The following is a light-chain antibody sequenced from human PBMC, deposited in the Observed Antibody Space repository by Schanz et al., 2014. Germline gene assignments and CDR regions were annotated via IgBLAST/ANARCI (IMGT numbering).Light chain of an antibody. V-gene: IGLV1-40*01. CDR1: SSDIGAAHD. CDR2: RNI. Sequence: QSVLTQPPSVSGAPGQRVTISCTGSSSDIGAAHDVHWYQQLPGTAPKLLIYRNIHRPSGVPDRFSGSKSGTSASLAITGLQAEDEADYHCSSHTAITTAVVFGGGTKLTVL. CDR3: SSHTAITTAVV. J-gene: IGLJ2*01.